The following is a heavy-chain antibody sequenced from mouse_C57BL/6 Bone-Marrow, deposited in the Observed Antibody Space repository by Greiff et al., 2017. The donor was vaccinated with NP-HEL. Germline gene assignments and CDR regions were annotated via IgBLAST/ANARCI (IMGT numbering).Heavy chain of an antibody. D-gene: IGHD2-5*01. V-gene: IGHV1-54*01. J-gene: IGHJ3*01. CDR1: GYAFTNYL. Sequence: VKLQESGAELVRPGTSVKVSCKASGYAFTNYLIEWVKQRPGQGLEWIGVINPGSGGTNYNEKFKGKATLTADKSSSTAYMQLSSLTSEDSAVYFCARKGAYYSNYPFAYWGQGTLVTVSA. CDR3: ARKGAYYSNYPFAY. CDR2: INPGSGGT.